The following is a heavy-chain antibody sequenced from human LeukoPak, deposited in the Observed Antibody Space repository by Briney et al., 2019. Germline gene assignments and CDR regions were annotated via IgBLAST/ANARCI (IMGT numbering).Heavy chain of an antibody. CDR3: ARTPGGWYDY. CDR1: GGSISSYY. D-gene: IGHD6-19*01. CDR2: IYYSGST. V-gene: IGHV4-59*01. J-gene: IGHJ4*02. Sequence: SETLSLTCTVSGGSISSYYWSWIRQPPGKGLEWIGYIYYSGSTNYNPSLKSRVTISVDTSKNQFSLKLSSATAADTAVYYCARTPGGWYDYWGQGTLVTVSS.